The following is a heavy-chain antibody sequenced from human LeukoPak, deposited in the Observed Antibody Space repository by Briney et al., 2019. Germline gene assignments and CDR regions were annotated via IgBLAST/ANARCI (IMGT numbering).Heavy chain of an antibody. CDR3: AKVQMSTGWTFDF. D-gene: IGHD2-2*01. Sequence: GGSLRLSCAASGFTFKNYAMSWVRQAPGKGLEWVSSIDGSGDNRYYADSVKGRFTISRDNSGNTLYLQLRGLGAEDTATYYCAKVQMSTGWTFDFWGQGSLVTVSS. CDR2: IDGSGDNR. J-gene: IGHJ4*02. V-gene: IGHV3-23*01. CDR1: GFTFKNYA.